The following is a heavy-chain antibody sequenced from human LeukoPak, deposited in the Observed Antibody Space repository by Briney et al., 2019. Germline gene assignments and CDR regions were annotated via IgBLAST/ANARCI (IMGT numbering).Heavy chain of an antibody. CDR2: ISAYNGNT. CDR3: ARFLLEGEYQHQGWFDP. CDR1: GYTFTSYG. V-gene: IGHV1-18*01. Sequence: ASVKVSCKASGYTFTSYGISWVRQAPGQGLEWMGWISAYNGNTNYAQKLQGRVTMTTDTSTSTAYMELRSLRSDDTAVYYCARFLLEGEYQHQGWFDPWGQGTLVTVSS. J-gene: IGHJ5*02. D-gene: IGHD2-2*01.